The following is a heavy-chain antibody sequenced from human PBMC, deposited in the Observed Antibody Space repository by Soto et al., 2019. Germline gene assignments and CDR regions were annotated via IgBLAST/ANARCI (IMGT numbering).Heavy chain of an antibody. CDR1: GFTFSSYG. V-gene: IGHV3-33*06. CDR3: AKMSLYDSSGPFSDAFDI. CDR2: IWYDGSNK. D-gene: IGHD3-22*01. Sequence: PGGSLRLSCAASGFTFSSYGMHWVRQAPGKGLEWVAVIWYDGSNKYYADSVKGRFTTSRDNSKNTLYLQMNSLRAEDTAVYYCAKMSLYDSSGPFSDAFDIWGQGTMVT. J-gene: IGHJ3*02.